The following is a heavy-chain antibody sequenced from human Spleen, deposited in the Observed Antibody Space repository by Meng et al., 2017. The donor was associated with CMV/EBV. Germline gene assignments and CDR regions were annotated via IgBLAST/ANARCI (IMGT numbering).Heavy chain of an antibody. CDR3: ARERGKQQLVSWDY. J-gene: IGHJ4*02. D-gene: IGHD6-13*01. CDR2: INPDSGGT. Sequence: SGYSFTGYYMRWVRQAPGQGLEWVGWINPDSGGTNYAQKFQGRVTMTRDTSISTAYMELSRLRSDDTAVYYCARERGKQQLVSWDYWGQGTLVTVSS. CDR1: GYSFTGYY. V-gene: IGHV1-2*02.